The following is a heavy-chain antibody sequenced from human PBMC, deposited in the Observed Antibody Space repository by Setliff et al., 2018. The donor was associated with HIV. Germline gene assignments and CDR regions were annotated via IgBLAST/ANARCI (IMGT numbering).Heavy chain of an antibody. CDR3: AKDQVIVVVPAAFDY. CDR1: GFTFDDYA. D-gene: IGHD2-2*01. V-gene: IGHV3-23*01. J-gene: IGHJ4*03. CDR2: ISSSGSTI. Sequence: GGSLRLSCAASGFTFDDYAMHWVRQAPGKGLEWVSYISSSGSTIYYADSVKGRFAISRDNSKNTLYLQMNSLRAEDTAVYYCAKDQVIVVVPAAFDYWGQGTMFTVSS.